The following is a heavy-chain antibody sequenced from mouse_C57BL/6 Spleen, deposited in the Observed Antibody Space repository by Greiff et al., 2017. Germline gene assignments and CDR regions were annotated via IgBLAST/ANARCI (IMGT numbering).Heavy chain of an antibody. CDR3: TREGNYGPWFAY. D-gene: IGHD1-1*02. Sequence: QVQLKQSGAELVRPGASVTLSCKASGYTFTDYEMHWVKQTPVHGLEWIGAIGPETGGTAYNQKLQGKAILTADKSSSTDYMELRSRTSEDSAGYYCTREGNYGPWFAYWGQGTLVTVSA. V-gene: IGHV1-15*01. CDR2: IGPETGGT. CDR1: GYTFTDYE. J-gene: IGHJ3*01.